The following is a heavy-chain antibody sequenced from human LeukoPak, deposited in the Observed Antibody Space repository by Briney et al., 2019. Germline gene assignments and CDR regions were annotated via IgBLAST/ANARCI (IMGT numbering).Heavy chain of an antibody. CDR3: ARIGDWVNWFDP. D-gene: IGHD2-21*02. CDR1: GFTFSSYG. Sequence: PGGSLRLSCAASGFTFSSYGMHWVRQAPGKGLEWVAVIWYDGSNKYYADSVKGRFTISRDNSKNTLYLQMNSLRAEDTAVYYCARIGDWVNWFDPWGQGTLVTVSS. V-gene: IGHV3-33*01. CDR2: IWYDGSNK. J-gene: IGHJ5*02.